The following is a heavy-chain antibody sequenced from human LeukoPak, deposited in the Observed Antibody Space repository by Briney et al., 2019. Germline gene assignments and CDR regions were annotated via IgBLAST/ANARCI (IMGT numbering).Heavy chain of an antibody. CDR2: IYYTGST. CDR3: ARVPSVIDAFDI. Sequence: SQTLSLTCTVSGGAISSGGYYWSWIRQHPGKGLEWIAYIYYTGSTYYSPSLKSRLTISVDTSKNHFSLRLSSMTAADTAVYYCARVPSVIDAFDIWGQGTMVTVSS. V-gene: IGHV4-31*03. J-gene: IGHJ3*02. D-gene: IGHD2-21*01. CDR1: GGAISSGGYY.